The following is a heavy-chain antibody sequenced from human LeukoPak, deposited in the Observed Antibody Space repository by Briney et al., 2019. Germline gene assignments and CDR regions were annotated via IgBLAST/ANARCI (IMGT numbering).Heavy chain of an antibody. V-gene: IGHV3-74*01. CDR2: INPTASRT. J-gene: IGHJ4*02. CDR1: GFTFSSYW. Sequence: GGSLRLSCAASGFTFSSYWMHWVRQAPGKGLVWVSRINPTASRTSYADSVKGRFTISRDNAKNTLYLQMNSLRAEDTAIYYCARVSSYSSSSGSLCDYWGQGTRVTVSS. D-gene: IGHD6-6*01. CDR3: ARVSSYSSSSGSLCDY.